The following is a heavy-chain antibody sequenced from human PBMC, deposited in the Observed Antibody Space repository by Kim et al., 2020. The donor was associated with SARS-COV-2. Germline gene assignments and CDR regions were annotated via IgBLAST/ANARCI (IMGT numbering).Heavy chain of an antibody. CDR1: GFTFSSSW. D-gene: IGHD3-10*01. CDR2: IKHDESEK. Sequence: GGSLRLSCAASGFTFSSSWMTWVRQAPGKGLEWVANIKHDESEKNYVDSSKGRFYISRDIAKSSLYLQMNSLRAEDTAVYYCVKGGWFGLSWGQGILDTVSS. J-gene: IGHJ5*02. V-gene: IGHV3-7*01. CDR3: VKGGWFGLS.